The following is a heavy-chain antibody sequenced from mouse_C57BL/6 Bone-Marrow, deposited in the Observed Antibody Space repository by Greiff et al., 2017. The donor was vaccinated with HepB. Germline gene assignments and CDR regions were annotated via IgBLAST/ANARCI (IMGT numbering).Heavy chain of an antibody. V-gene: IGHV14-4*01. J-gene: IGHJ2*01. CDR2: IDPENGDT. CDR3: TTEGDSDY. Sequence: EVKLVESGAELVRPGASVKLSCTASGFNIKDDYMHWVKQRPEQGLEWIGWIDPENGDTEYASKFQGKATITADTSSNTAYLQLSSLTSEDTAVYYCTTEGDSDYWGQGTTLTVSS. CDR1: GFNIKDDY.